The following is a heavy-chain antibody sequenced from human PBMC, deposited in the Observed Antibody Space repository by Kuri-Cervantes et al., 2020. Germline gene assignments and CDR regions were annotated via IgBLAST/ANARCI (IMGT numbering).Heavy chain of an antibody. CDR1: GFTFDDYA. CDR3: AKDVRIYNFWSGYSEPNWFDP. V-gene: IGHV3-9*01. J-gene: IGHJ5*02. CDR2: ISWNSGSI. Sequence: SLKISCAAAGFTFDDYARHWVRQAPGKGLEWVSGISWNSGSIGYADSVKGRFTISRDNAKNSLYLQMNSLRAEDTALYYCAKDVRIYNFWSGYSEPNWFDPWGQGTLVTVSS. D-gene: IGHD3-3*01.